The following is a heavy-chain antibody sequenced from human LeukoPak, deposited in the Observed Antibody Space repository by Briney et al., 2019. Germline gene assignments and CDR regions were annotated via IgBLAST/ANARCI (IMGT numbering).Heavy chain of an antibody. CDR3: GKTTTGYSSGRNPAWPVDY. CDR2: IFGSGGSA. Sequence: GGSLGLSCTASGFTFSSYAMYWVRQAPGKGLEWVSGIFGSGGSAHYADSVKGRFTISRDNSQNTVYLQMNSLRAEDTAVYYCGKTTTGYSSGRNPAWPVDYWGQGTLVTVSS. CDR1: GFTFSSYA. J-gene: IGHJ4*02. D-gene: IGHD6-19*01. V-gene: IGHV3-23*01.